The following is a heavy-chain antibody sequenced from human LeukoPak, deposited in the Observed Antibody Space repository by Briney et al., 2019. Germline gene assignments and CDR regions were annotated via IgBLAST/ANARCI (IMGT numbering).Heavy chain of an antibody. Sequence: GGLRLSCTASGFTFSSYSMNWVRQAPGKGLEWVSYISTTGSSIYYADSVKGRFTISRDNSKNTLYLQMNSLRAEVTAVYYCARDFGSDYGDYNGLDYWGQGTLVTVSS. CDR2: ISTTGSSI. V-gene: IGHV3-48*01. D-gene: IGHD4-17*01. CDR3: ARDFGSDYGDYNGLDY. J-gene: IGHJ4*02. CDR1: GFTFSSYS.